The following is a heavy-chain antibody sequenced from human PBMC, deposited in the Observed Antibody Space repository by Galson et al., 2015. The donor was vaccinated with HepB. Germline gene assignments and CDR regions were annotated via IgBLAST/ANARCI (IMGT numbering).Heavy chain of an antibody. Sequence: SLRLSCAASGFTFSSYAMSWVRQAPGKGLEWVSAISGSGGSTYYADSMKGRFTISRDNSKNTLYLQMNSLRAEDTAVYYCAKYGGSYYGFDYWGQGTLVTVSS. V-gene: IGHV3-23*01. CDR2: ISGSGGST. CDR3: AKYGGSYYGFDY. J-gene: IGHJ4*02. D-gene: IGHD1-26*01. CDR1: GFTFSSYA.